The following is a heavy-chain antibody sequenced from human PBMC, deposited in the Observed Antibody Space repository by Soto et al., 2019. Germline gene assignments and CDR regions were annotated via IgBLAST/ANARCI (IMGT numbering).Heavy chain of an antibody. CDR2: IYYSGST. V-gene: IGHV4-39*01. CDR1: GCSISSSSYY. J-gene: IGHJ6*02. Sequence: PSETLSLTCTVSGCSISSSSYYWGWIRQPPGKGLEWIGSIYYSGSTYYNPSLKSRVTISVDTSKNQFSLKPSSVTAADTAVYYCARHDRYYYGMDVWGQGTTVT. CDR3: ARHDRYYYGMDV.